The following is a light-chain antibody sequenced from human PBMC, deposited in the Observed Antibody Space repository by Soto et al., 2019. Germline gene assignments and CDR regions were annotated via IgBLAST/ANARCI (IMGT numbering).Light chain of an antibody. CDR3: QQYDSSQFT. Sequence: EIVLMQAPGTLSLSPGEGDTLSCRASQSVNNNYLAWYQQRPGQAPTGLIFDTCMRATCVPDTFSGSGSGAEFTLRIRRVAPDDFAVYYCQQYDSSQFTFGPGTNVNIK. V-gene: IGKV3-20*01. CDR1: QSVNNNY. J-gene: IGKJ3*01. CDR2: DTC.